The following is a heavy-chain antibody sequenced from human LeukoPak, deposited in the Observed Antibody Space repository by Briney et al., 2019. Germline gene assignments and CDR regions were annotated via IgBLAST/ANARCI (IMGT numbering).Heavy chain of an antibody. J-gene: IGHJ3*02. V-gene: IGHV3-7*04. CDR3: ATDPFFTKKSWLQLVSREAFDI. Sequence: GGSLRLSCAASGFTFSSYWMSWVRQAPGRGGEGVANIKQDGSEKYYVDSVKGRFTISRDNAKNSLYLQMNSLRAEDTAVYYCATDPFFTKKSWLQLVSREAFDIWGQGTMVTVSS. CDR1: GFTFSSYW. CDR2: IKQDGSEK. D-gene: IGHD5-24*01.